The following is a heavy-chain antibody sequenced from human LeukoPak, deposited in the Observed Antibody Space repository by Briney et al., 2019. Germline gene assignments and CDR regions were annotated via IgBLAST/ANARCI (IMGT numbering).Heavy chain of an antibody. D-gene: IGHD6-13*01. V-gene: IGHV1-18*01. J-gene: IGHJ4*02. CDR1: GYTFTRYG. CDR3: AREGSKAAGSREFDY. Sequence: ASVKVSCKASGYTFTRYGISWVRQAPGQGLEWTGWISGYNGKTNYAQKLQGRVTMTTDTSTSTAYMELRSLRSDDTAVYYCAREGSKAAGSREFDYWGQGTLVTVSS. CDR2: ISGYNGKT.